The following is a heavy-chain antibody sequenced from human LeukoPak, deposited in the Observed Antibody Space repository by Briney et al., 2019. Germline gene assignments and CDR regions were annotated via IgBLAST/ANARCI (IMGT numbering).Heavy chain of an antibody. CDR2: IYSGGST. CDR1: GFTFTSYW. J-gene: IGHJ6*02. Sequence: GGSLRLSCVASGFTFTSYWMAWVRQTPGKGLEWVSVIYSGGSTYYADSVKGRFTISRDNSKNTLYLQMNSLRAEDTAVYYCVRPMVRGVIRIQGGYYYGMDVWGQGTTVTVSS. CDR3: VRPMVRGVIRIQGGYYYGMDV. D-gene: IGHD3-10*01. V-gene: IGHV3-66*01.